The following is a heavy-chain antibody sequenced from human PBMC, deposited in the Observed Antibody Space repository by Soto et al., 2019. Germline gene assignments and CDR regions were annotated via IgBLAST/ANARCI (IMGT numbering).Heavy chain of an antibody. Sequence: GSLRLSGAASGFTFSSYGMHWVRQAPGKGLEWVAVIWYDGSNKYYADSVKGRFTISRDNSKNTLYLQMNSLRAEDTAVYYCARSLVPAGTHYYYYGMDVWGPGT. D-gene: IGHD2-2*01. CDR1: GFTFSSYG. V-gene: IGHV3-33*01. J-gene: IGHJ6*02. CDR3: ARSLVPAGTHYYYYGMDV. CDR2: IWYDGSNK.